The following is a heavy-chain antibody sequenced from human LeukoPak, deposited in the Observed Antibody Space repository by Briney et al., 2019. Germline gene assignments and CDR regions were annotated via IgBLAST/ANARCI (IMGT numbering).Heavy chain of an antibody. J-gene: IGHJ4*02. CDR2: INPNSGGT. Sequence: ASVKVSCKASGSTFTGYYMRWVRQAPGQGLEWKGWINPNSGGTNYAQKFQGRVTMTRDTSISTAYMELSRLRSDDTAVYYCAREHSSSSGKVFDYWGQGTLVTVSS. D-gene: IGHD6-6*01. CDR1: GSTFTGYY. CDR3: AREHSSSSGKVFDY. V-gene: IGHV1-2*02.